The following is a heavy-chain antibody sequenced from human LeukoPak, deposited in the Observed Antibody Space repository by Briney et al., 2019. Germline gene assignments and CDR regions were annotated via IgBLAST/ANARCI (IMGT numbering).Heavy chain of an antibody. Sequence: AGGSLRLSCAASGFTISSHWMTWVRQASGKGLEWVANMNQDVSERYYVDSVKGRFTIPRDKAKNSLSLQMNSLRAEDTAVYYCARSSYSSSSSVWGQGTMVTVSS. CDR1: GFTISSHW. V-gene: IGHV3-7*01. CDR3: ARSSYSSSSSV. D-gene: IGHD6-6*01. J-gene: IGHJ3*01. CDR2: MNQDVSER.